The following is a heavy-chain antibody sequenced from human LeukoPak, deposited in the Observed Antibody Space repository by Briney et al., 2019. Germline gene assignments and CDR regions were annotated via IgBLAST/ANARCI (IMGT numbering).Heavy chain of an antibody. CDR3: ARAIYSRAWYASDI. J-gene: IGHJ3*02. CDR1: GVSISSFY. Sequence: SETLSLTCSVSGVSISSFYWSWIRQPPGKGPEWIGYIFYTGSNDYSPSLKSRVTISVDTSKNQFSLRVNSVTAADTAVYYCARAIYSRAWYASDIWGQGTVVTVSA. CDR2: IFYTGSN. V-gene: IGHV4-59*01. D-gene: IGHD6-19*01.